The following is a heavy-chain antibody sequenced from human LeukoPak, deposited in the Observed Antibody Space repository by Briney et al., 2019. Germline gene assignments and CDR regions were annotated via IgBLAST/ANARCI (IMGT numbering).Heavy chain of an antibody. Sequence: ASVKVSCKASGYTFTSYGISWVRQAPGQGLEWMGGIIPIFGTANYAQKFQGRVTITADESTSTAYMELSSLRSEDTAVYYCARGAEMATIFSWGQGTLVTVSS. J-gene: IGHJ4*02. D-gene: IGHD5-24*01. V-gene: IGHV1-69*13. CDR2: IIPIFGTA. CDR1: GYTFTSYG. CDR3: ARGAEMATIFS.